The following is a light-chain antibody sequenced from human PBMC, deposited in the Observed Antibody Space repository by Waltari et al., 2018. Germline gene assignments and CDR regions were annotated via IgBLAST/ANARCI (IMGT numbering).Light chain of an antibody. Sequence: QSALTQPASVSGSPGQSIPIPCPGTSSDVGDYNYASWYQQHPGKAPKLIIYEVSNRPSGVSDRFSGSKSGNTASLTISGLQAEDEADYYCSSYTTITSYVFGTGTKVTVL. V-gene: IGLV2-14*01. CDR2: EVS. J-gene: IGLJ1*01. CDR3: SSYTTITSYV. CDR1: SSDVGDYNY.